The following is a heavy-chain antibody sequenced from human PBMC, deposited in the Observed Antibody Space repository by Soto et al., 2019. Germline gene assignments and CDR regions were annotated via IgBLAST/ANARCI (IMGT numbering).Heavy chain of an antibody. Sequence: QVQLVQSGAEVKKPGSSVKVSCKASGGTFSSYTISWVRQAPGQGLEWMGRIIPILGIENYAQKFQGRVTITADKSTSTAYMELSSLRSEDTAVYYCASEGDGRTRPYEYWGQGTLVTVSS. CDR2: IIPILGIE. CDR3: ASEGDGRTRPYEY. CDR1: GGTFSSYT. D-gene: IGHD2-21*01. V-gene: IGHV1-69*02. J-gene: IGHJ4*02.